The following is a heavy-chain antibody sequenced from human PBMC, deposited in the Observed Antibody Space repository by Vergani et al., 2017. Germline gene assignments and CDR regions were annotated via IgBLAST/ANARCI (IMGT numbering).Heavy chain of an antibody. D-gene: IGHD1-26*01. CDR3: ARDRGNSGDYNFDY. J-gene: IGHJ4*02. CDR1: GYTFRNYG. Sequence: QVQLVQSGAEVKKPGASVKVSCEGSGYTFRNYGISWVRQAPGEGLEWLGWISVYNGETKFAQKFQGRVTLTRDTSTDTDYMEMGSLRSDDTAVYYCARDRGNSGDYNFDYWGQGTLVTVSS. V-gene: IGHV1-18*04. CDR2: ISVYNGET.